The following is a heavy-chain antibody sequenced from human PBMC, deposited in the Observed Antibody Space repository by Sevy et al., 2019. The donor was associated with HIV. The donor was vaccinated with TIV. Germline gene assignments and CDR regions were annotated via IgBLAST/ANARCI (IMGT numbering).Heavy chain of an antibody. D-gene: IGHD3-22*01. CDR3: AKGKYYYDSSRYYY. CDR2: ISYDGSNK. J-gene: IGHJ4*02. V-gene: IGHV3-30*18. CDR1: GFTFSSYG. Sequence: GGSLRLSCAASGFTFSSYGMHWVRQAPGKGLEWVAVISYDGSNKYYADSVKGRFTISRDNSKNTLYLQMNSLRAEDTAVYYCAKGKYYYDSSRYYYWGQGTLVTVSS.